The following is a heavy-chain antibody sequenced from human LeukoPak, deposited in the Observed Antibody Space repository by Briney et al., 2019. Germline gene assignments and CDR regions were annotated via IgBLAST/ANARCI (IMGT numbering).Heavy chain of an antibody. CDR1: GFTFDDYA. J-gene: IGHJ4*02. Sequence: GRSLRLSCAASGFTFDDYAMHWVRQAPGKGLEWVSGISWNSGSIGYADSVKGRFTISRDNAKNSLYLQMNSLRAEDTALYYCAKDRYYDSSGSFDYWGQGTLVTVSS. V-gene: IGHV3-9*01. D-gene: IGHD3-22*01. CDR3: AKDRYYDSSGSFDY. CDR2: ISWNSGSI.